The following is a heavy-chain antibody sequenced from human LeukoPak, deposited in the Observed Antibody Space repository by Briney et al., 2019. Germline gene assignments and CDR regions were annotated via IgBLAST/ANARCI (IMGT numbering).Heavy chain of an antibody. CDR2: IRYDGSNK. V-gene: IGHV3-30*02. J-gene: IGHJ6*03. D-gene: IGHD6-19*01. CDR1: GFTFSSYG. CDR3: AKDASNSLNYSSGWYEYYYYYYMDV. Sequence: GGSLRLSCAASGFTFSSYGMHWVRQAPGKGLEWVAFIRYDGSNKYYADSVKGRFTISRDNSKNTLYLQMNSLRAEDTAVYYCAKDASNSLNYSSGWYEYYYYYYMDVWGKGTTVTISS.